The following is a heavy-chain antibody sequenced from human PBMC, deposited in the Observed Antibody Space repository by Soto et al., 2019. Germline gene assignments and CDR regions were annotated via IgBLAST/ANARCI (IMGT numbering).Heavy chain of an antibody. V-gene: IGHV1-2*04. CDR1: GYTFTSYV. J-gene: IGHJ4*02. D-gene: IGHD5-12*01. CDR3: ARARFSGYDLRGRYYFDY. Sequence: ASVKVSCKASGYTFTSYVISWVRQAPGQGLEWMGWINPNSGGTNYAQKFQGWVTMTRDTSISTAYMELSRLRSDDTAVYYCARARFSGYDLRGRYYFDYWGQGTLVTVSS. CDR2: INPNSGGT.